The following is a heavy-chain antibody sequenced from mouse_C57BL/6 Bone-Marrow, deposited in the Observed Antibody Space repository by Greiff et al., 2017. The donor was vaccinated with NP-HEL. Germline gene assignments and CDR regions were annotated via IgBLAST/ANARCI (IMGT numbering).Heavy chain of an antibody. CDR2: ISNGGGST. D-gene: IGHD3-1*01. J-gene: IGHJ1*03. CDR3: ARQGYWGYFDV. CDR1: GFTFSDYY. V-gene: IGHV5-12*01. Sequence: DVHLVESGGGLVQPGGSLKLSCAASGFTFSDYYMYWVRQTPEKRLEWVAYISNGGGSTYYPDTVKGRFTISRDNAKNTLYLQMSRLKSEDTAMYYCARQGYWGYFDVWGTGTTVTVSS.